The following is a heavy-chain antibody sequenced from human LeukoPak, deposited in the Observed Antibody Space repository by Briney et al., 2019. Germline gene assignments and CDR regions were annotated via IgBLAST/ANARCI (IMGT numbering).Heavy chain of an antibody. CDR3: ARVGSLYSSSSRGQEAYYYYYMDV. CDR2: ISYDGSNK. CDR1: RFTFSSYA. Sequence: PGGSLRLSCAASRFTFSSYAMHWVRQAPGKGLEWVAVISYDGSNKYYADSVKGRFTISRDNSKNTLYLQMNSLRAEDTAVYYCARVGSLYSSSSRGQEAYYYYYMDVWGKGTTVTVSS. J-gene: IGHJ6*03. V-gene: IGHV3-30-3*01. D-gene: IGHD6-6*01.